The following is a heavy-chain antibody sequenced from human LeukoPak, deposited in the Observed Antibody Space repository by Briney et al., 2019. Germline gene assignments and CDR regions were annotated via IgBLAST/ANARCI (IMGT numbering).Heavy chain of an antibody. CDR2: INSDGSST. J-gene: IGHJ4*02. V-gene: IGHV3-74*01. Sequence: GGSLRLSCAASGFTFSDAWMSWVRQAPGKGLMWVSRINSDGSSTSYADSVRGRFTISRDNAKNTLYLQMNSLGAEDTAVYYCAGRWPNFFDYWGQGTLVTVSS. D-gene: IGHD5-24*01. CDR1: GFTFSDAW. CDR3: AGRWPNFFDY.